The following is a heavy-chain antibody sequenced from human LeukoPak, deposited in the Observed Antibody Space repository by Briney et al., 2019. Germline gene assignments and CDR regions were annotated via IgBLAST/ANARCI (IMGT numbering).Heavy chain of an antibody. CDR1: GGSIRSYF. V-gene: IGHV4-4*07. J-gene: IGHJ4*02. Sequence: SETLSLTCTVSGGSIRSYFWGWVRQPAGKGLEWIGRIYTTGATFYNPSLKTRLTMSIDTSKNQFSLRLTSVVAADTAVYYCARQGYTASYYFLDYWSQGTLVTVPS. D-gene: IGHD1-26*01. CDR3: ARQGYTASYYFLDY. CDR2: IYTTGAT.